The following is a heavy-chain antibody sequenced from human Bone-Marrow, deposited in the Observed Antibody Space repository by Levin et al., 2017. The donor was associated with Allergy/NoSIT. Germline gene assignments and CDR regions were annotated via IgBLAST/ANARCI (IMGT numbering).Heavy chain of an antibody. J-gene: IGHJ4*02. D-gene: IGHD3-22*01. V-gene: IGHV1-18*01. Sequence: AASVKVSCKGSGYTFNSHGITWVRQAPGQGLEYVGWISTYNENTNYAQKLQGRVTVTVDTSTSTVYMELRNLRSDDTAVYYCARDFYYDSTSYYAYWGQGTLVTVSS. CDR3: ARDFYYDSTSYYAY. CDR2: ISTYNENT. CDR1: GYTFNSHG.